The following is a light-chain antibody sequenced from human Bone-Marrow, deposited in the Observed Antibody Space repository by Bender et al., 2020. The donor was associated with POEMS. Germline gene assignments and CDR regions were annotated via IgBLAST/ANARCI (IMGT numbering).Light chain of an antibody. J-gene: IGLJ2*01. CDR2: EDN. CDR1: RLGSKY. Sequence: SYELTQPPSVSVSPGQTANITCSGNRLGSKYVCWYQQKPGQSPVLVIYEDNKRPSGIPERFSGSNSGNTATLTISGTQAMDEADYYCQAWDSGSAVFGGGTKLSVL. CDR3: QAWDSGSAV. V-gene: IGLV3-1*01.